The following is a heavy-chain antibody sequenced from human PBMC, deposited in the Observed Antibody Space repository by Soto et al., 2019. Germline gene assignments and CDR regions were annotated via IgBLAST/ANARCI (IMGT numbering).Heavy chain of an antibody. Sequence: QVQLQESGPGLVKPSQTLSLTCTVSGGSISDGAYYWSWIRQPPGKGLEWIGHIYNSGNTYNNPSLKSRLTISVDTSKNQFALKLNSVTAADTAVYYCASGVSGDKVDQWGQGTLVTVSS. CDR2: IYNSGNT. V-gene: IGHV4-30-4*01. CDR3: ASGVSGDKVDQ. J-gene: IGHJ4*02. CDR1: GGSISDGAYY. D-gene: IGHD2-21*01.